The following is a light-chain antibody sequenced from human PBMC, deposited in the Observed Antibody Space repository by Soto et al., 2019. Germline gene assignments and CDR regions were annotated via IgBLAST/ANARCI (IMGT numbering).Light chain of an antibody. J-gene: IGLJ1*01. Sequence: LTQPASVSGSPGQSIAISCTGTSSDVGGFNYVSWYQQHPGKAPKFMIYDVSSRPSGVSDRFSGSKSGNTASLTISGLQAEDEADYYCASYTTSSTYVFGTGTKVTVL. CDR1: SSDVGGFNY. CDR3: ASYTTSSTYV. V-gene: IGLV2-14*03. CDR2: DVS.